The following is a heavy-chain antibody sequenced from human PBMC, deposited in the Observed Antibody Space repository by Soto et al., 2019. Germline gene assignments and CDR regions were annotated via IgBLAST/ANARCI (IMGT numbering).Heavy chain of an antibody. D-gene: IGHD2-15*01. CDR2: ISGSGGST. CDR3: AKESCSGGSCYSAFDI. V-gene: IGHV3-23*01. J-gene: IGHJ3*02. Sequence: GGSLRLSCAASGFTFSSYAMSWVRQAPGKGLEWVSAISGSGGSTYYADSVKGRFTISRDNSKNTLYLQMNSLRAEDTAVYYCAKESCSGGSCYSAFDIWGQGTMVTVSS. CDR1: GFTFSSYA.